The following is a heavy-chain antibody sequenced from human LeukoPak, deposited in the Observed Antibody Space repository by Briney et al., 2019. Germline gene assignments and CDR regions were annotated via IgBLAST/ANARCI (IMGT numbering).Heavy chain of an antibody. CDR2: INGDDTST. CDR1: GFTFSSYW. CDR3: ARVLHPYTYGPFDY. V-gene: IGHV3-74*01. Sequence: GGSLRLSCAASGFTFSSYWMHWVHQAPGKGLVWVSRINGDDTSTSYADSVKGRFTISRDNAKNTLYLQMNSLRAEDTAVYYCARVLHPYTYGPFDYWGQGNLVTVSS. D-gene: IGHD5-18*01. J-gene: IGHJ4*02.